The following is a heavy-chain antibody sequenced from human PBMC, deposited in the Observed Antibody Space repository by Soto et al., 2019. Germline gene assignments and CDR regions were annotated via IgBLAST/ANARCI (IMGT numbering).Heavy chain of an antibody. CDR3: ARGVDPVDTSMVSFWFEH. CDR1: GYTFTSYY. D-gene: IGHD5-18*01. J-gene: IGHJ5*02. CDR2: INPSFGST. Sequence: GSVNVSCKPSGYTFTSYYMHWVRQAPGQGLEWMGIINPSFGSTSYAQKFQGRVTMTRDTSTSTVYMELSSLRSEDTAVYYCARGVDPVDTSMVSFWFEHWGQGKLVTVSS. V-gene: IGHV1-46*01.